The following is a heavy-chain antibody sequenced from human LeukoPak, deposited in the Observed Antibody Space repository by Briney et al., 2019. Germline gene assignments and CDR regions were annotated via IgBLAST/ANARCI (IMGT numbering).Heavy chain of an antibody. CDR1: GFAFDDCA. CDR2: IYAGGDT. J-gene: IGHJ6*02. CDR3: ARPPGLAGLYSYYYGVGV. D-gene: IGHD6-19*01. V-gene: IGHV3-66*04. Sequence: GGSLRLSCATSGFAFDDCAMSWVRQAPGKGLEWVSIIYAGGDTYYADSVRGRFIISRDNSENTVYLQMNSLRAEDTAVYFCARPPGLAGLYSYYYGVGVWGQGTTVTVSS.